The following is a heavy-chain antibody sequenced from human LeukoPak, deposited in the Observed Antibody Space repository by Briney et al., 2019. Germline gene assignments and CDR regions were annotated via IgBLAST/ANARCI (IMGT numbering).Heavy chain of an antibody. Sequence: PSETLSLTCTVSGGSISPYYWTRIRQPPGKGLEWIGSIYYSGSTYYNPSLKSRVTISVDTSKNQFSLKLSSVTAADTAVYYCAGAIGYFDYWGQGTLVTVSS. V-gene: IGHV4-59*05. CDR2: IYYSGST. J-gene: IGHJ4*02. CDR3: AGAIGYFDY. CDR1: GGSISPYY. D-gene: IGHD2-21*01.